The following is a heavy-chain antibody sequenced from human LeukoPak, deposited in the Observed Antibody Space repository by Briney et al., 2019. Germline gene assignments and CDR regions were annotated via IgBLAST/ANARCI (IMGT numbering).Heavy chain of an antibody. Sequence: PGGSLRLSCAASGFTFSSYGMHWVRQAPGQGLEWVAFIRYDGSNKYYADSVKGRFTISRDNSKNTLYLQMNSLRAEDTAVYYCAKARAEYLQHWGQGTLVTVSS. J-gene: IGHJ1*01. CDR3: AKARAEYLQH. CDR1: GFTFSSYG. V-gene: IGHV3-30*02. CDR2: IRYDGSNK.